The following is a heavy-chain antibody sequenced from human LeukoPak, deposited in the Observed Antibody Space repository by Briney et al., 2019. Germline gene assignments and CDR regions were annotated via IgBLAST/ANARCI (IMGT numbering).Heavy chain of an antibody. CDR3: ARDLGRGYITAMAADY. D-gene: IGHD5-18*01. CDR2: ISAYNGNT. Sequence: ASVKVSCKASGYTFTSYGISWVRQSPGQGLEWMGWISAYNGNTVYAQKFQGRVTMTTDTSTRVAYMELRNLRSDDTAVHYCARDLGRGYITAMAADYWGQGTLVTVS. V-gene: IGHV1-18*01. J-gene: IGHJ4*02. CDR1: GYTFTSYG.